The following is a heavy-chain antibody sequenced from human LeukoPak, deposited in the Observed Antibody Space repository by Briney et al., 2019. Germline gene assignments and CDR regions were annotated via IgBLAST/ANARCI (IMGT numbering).Heavy chain of an antibody. CDR1: GFTFSSYS. V-gene: IGHV3-21*01. D-gene: IGHD3-22*01. CDR2: ISSSSSYI. CDR3: ATSSGLAAPYYFDY. J-gene: IGHJ4*02. Sequence: PGGSLRLSCAASGFTFSSYSMNWVRQAPGKGLEWVSSISSSSSYIYYADSVKGRFTISRDNAKNSLYLQMNSLRAEDTAVYYCATSSGLAAPYYFDYWGQGTLVTVSS.